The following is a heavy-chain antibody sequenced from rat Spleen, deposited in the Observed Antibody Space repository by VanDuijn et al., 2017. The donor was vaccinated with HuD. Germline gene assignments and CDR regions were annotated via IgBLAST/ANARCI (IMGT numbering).Heavy chain of an antibody. J-gene: IGHJ3*01. CDR2: ISYDGDST. CDR3: ARLGTEAIGNWFSY. CDR1: GFTFNNYW. D-gene: IGHD1-11*01. V-gene: IGHV5-31*01. Sequence: EVHLVESGGGLVQPGGSLKLSCVASGFTFNNYWMTWIRQAPGKGLEWVATISYDGDSTYYRDSVKGRFTISRDNAKSTLYLQMESLRYEDTATYYCARLGTEAIGNWFSYWGQGTLVTVSS.